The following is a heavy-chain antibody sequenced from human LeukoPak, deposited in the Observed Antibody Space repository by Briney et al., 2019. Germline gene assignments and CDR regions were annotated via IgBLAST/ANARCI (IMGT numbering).Heavy chain of an antibody. CDR3: ARDRGGAAAGTFSGVFDY. V-gene: IGHV1-69*05. D-gene: IGHD6-13*01. Sequence: ASVKVSCKASGGTFSSYAISWVRQAPGQGLEWMGGIIPIFGTANYAQKFQGRVTMTRDMSTSTVYMELSRLRSDDTAVYYCARDRGGAAAGTFSGVFDYWGQGTLVTVSS. CDR1: GGTFSSYA. J-gene: IGHJ4*02. CDR2: IIPIFGTA.